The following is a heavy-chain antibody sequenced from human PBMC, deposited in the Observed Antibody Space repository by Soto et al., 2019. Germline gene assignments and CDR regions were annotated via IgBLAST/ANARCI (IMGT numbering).Heavy chain of an antibody. CDR1: GFTFSSYW. V-gene: IGHV3-74*01. CDR2: INSDGSST. J-gene: IGHJ4*02. CDR3: AREVVVRGVIIYWD. D-gene: IGHD3-10*01. Sequence: EVQLVESGGGLVQPGGSLRLSCAASGFTFSSYWMHWVRQAPGKGLVWVSRINSDGSSTSYADSVKGRFTISRDNAKNTLDLQMNSLRAEDTAVYYCAREVVVRGVIIYWDWGQGTLVTVSS.